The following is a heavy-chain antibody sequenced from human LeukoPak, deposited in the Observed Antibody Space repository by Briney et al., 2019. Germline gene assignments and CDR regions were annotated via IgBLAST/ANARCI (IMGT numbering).Heavy chain of an antibody. CDR2: VKQDGSRK. CDR1: GFTLSSHG. D-gene: IGHD3-16*01. CDR3: ARDWGDESRGQFDAFDI. Sequence: GRSLRLSCAGSGFTLSSHGMHWVRQAPGKGLEWVANVKQDGSRKYYVDSVKGRFTISRDNARNSLYLEMNSLRVEDTAVYYCARDWGDESRGQFDAFDIWGQGTRVTVSS. J-gene: IGHJ3*02. V-gene: IGHV3-7*04.